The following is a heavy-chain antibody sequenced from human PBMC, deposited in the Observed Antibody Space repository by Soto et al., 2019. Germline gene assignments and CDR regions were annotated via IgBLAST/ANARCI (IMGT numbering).Heavy chain of an antibody. Sequence: GGSLRLSCAASGFTFSSYWMHWVRQAPGKGLVWVSRINPDGSSTSYADSVKGRFTISRDNAKNTLYLQMNSLRAEDTAVYYCARDMGATPDYWGQGTLVTVSS. CDR1: GFTFSSYW. CDR3: ARDMGATPDY. V-gene: IGHV3-74*01. CDR2: INPDGSST. D-gene: IGHD1-26*01. J-gene: IGHJ4*02.